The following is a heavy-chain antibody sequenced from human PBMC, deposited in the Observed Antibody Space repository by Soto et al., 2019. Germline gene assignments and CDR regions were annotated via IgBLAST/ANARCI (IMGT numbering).Heavy chain of an antibody. CDR2: IIPIFGTA. D-gene: IGHD5-18*01. J-gene: IGHJ4*02. Sequence: GASVKVSCKASGGTFSSYAISWVRQAPGQGLEWMGGIIPIFGTANYAQKFQGRVTITADESTSTAYMELSSLRSEDTAVYYCATGLDTAMVKSPSDYWGQGTLVTVSS. CDR3: ATGLDTAMVKSPSDY. V-gene: IGHV1-69*13. CDR1: GGTFSSYA.